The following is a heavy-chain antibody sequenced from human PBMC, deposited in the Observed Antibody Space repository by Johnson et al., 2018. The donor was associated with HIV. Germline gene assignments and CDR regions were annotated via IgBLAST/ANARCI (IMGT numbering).Heavy chain of an antibody. CDR2: ISYDGSNK. Sequence: QMQLVESGGGVVQPGRSLRLSCAASGFTFTSYAMHWVRQAPGKGLEWVAVISYDGSNKYYADSVKGRFTISSDNSKNTLYLQMNSLRAEDTAVYYCAKGVSDSSCYYYGEDAFDIWGQGTMVIVSS. D-gene: IGHD3-22*01. V-gene: IGHV3-30*04. CDR1: GFTFTSYA. J-gene: IGHJ3*02. CDR3: AKGVSDSSCYYYGEDAFDI.